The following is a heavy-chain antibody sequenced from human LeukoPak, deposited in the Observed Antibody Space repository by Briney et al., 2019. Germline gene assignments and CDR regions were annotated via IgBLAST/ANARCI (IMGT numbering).Heavy chain of an antibody. D-gene: IGHD2-21*02. V-gene: IGHV1-24*01. CDR3: ARDAEAYCGGDCSWFDP. CDR1: GYTLTELS. CDR2: FDPEDGET. Sequence: ASVKVSCKVSGYTLTELSMHWVRQAPGKGLEWMGGFDPEDGETIYAQKFQGRVTMTEDTSTDTAYMELSSLRSEDTAVYYCARDAEAYCGGDCSWFDPWGQGTLVTVSS. J-gene: IGHJ5*02.